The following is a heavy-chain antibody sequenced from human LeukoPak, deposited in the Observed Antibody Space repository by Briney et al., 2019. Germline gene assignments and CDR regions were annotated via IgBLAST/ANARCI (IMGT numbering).Heavy chain of an antibody. J-gene: IGHJ4*02. CDR2: ISSNGGST. D-gene: IGHD6-13*01. CDR1: GFTFSSYA. CDR3: VKDHSSSSWCQIWVGYFDY. V-gene: IGHV3-64D*06. Sequence: GGSLRLSCSASGFTFSSYAMHWVRQAPGKGLEYVSAISSNGGSTYYADSVKGRFTISRDNSKNTLYLQMSSLRAEDTAVYYCVKDHSSSSWCQIWVGYFDYWGQGTLVTVSS.